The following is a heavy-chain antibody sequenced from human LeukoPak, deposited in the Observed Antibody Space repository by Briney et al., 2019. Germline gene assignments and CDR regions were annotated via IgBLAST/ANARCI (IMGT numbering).Heavy chain of an antibody. CDR3: ATAVSVKWYYYGMDV. J-gene: IGHJ6*02. CDR2: FDPEDGET. CDR1: GYTLTELS. D-gene: IGHD1-26*01. Sequence: ASVKVFCKVSGYTLTELSMHWVRQAPGKGLEWMGGFDPEDGETIYAQKFQGRVTMTEDTSTDTAYMELSSLRSEDTAVYYCATAVSVKWYYYGMDVWGQGTTVTVSS. V-gene: IGHV1-24*01.